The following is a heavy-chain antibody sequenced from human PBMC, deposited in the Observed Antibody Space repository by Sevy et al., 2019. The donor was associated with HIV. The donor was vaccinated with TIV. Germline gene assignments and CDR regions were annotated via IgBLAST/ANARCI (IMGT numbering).Heavy chain of an antibody. J-gene: IGHJ6*03. Sequence: GKSLKISCKGSGYSFTSYWIGWVRQMPGKGLEWMGIIYPGDSDTRHSPSFQGQVTISADKSISTAYLQWSSLKASDTAMYYCTRTYYYGSGSHRVGYYYYMDVWGKGTTVTVSS. CDR1: GYSFTSYW. V-gene: IGHV5-51*01. CDR2: IYPGDSDT. D-gene: IGHD3-10*01. CDR3: TRTYYYGSGSHRVGYYYYMDV.